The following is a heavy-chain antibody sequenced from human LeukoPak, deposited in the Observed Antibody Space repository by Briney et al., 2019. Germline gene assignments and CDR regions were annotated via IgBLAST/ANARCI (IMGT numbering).Heavy chain of an antibody. V-gene: IGHV4-31*03. CDR2: IYYSGST. Sequence: SETLSLTCTVSGGSISSGGYYWSWIRQHPGKGLEWIGYIYYSGSTYYNPPLKSRVTISVDTSKNQFSLKLSSVTAADTAVYYCARGTAYYFDYWGQGTLVTVSS. CDR1: GGSISSGGYY. J-gene: IGHJ4*02. CDR3: ARGTAYYFDY. D-gene: IGHD1-1*01.